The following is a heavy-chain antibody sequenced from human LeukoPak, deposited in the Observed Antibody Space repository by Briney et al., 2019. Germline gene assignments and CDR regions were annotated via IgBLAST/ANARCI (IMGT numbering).Heavy chain of an antibody. V-gene: IGHV1-18*01. D-gene: IGHD5-12*01. CDR2: IFSYNGQT. CDR3: ANVAKGRYFFYYMDV. J-gene: IGHJ6*03. CDR1: GHTANTYG. Sequence: ASVKVPCKASGHTANTYGFSWVRQAPGQGLEWIGWIFSYNGQTKYADKFQGRVTMTTDTSKTIAYMELRSLRSDDTAVYFCANVAKGRYFFYYMDVWGKGTTVTVS.